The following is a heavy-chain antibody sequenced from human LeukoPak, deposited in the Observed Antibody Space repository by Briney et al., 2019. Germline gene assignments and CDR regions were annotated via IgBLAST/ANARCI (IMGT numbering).Heavy chain of an antibody. CDR2: IKSKTDGGTT. Sequence: GGSLRLSCAASGFTFSNAWMSWVRQAPGKGLEWVGRIKSKTDGGTTDYAAPVKGRFTISRDDSKNTLYLQMNSLKTEDTAVYYCTSHSGGKGEYYFDYWGQGTLDTVSS. D-gene: IGHD1-26*01. CDR3: TSHSGGKGEYYFDY. V-gene: IGHV3-15*01. CDR1: GFTFSNAW. J-gene: IGHJ4*02.